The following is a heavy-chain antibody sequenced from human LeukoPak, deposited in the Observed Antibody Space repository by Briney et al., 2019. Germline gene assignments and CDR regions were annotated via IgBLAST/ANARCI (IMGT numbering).Heavy chain of an antibody. V-gene: IGHV3-30*03. Sequence: PGGSLRLSCAASGFTFTNYGIHWVRLAPGKGLEWVAVISSDGSNKHYADSVKGRSTISRDDSKNTLYLQMNSLRVDDTALYYCTTFDMWGQGTMVTVSS. CDR2: ISSDGSNK. CDR1: GFTFTNYG. CDR3: TTFDM. J-gene: IGHJ3*02.